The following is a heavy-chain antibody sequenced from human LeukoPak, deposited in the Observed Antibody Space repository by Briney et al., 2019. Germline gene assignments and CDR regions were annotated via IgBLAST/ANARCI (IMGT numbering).Heavy chain of an antibody. J-gene: IGHJ4*02. CDR3: ARHRRDGYSFDY. D-gene: IGHD5-24*01. V-gene: IGHV4-39*01. CDR2: IYYSGST. CDR1: GGSISNYY. Sequence: SETLSLTCTVSGGSISNYYWSWIRQPPGKGLEWIGSIYYSGSTYYNPSLKSRVTISVDTSKNQFTLKLSSVTAADTAVYYCARHRRDGYSFDYWGQGTLVTVSS.